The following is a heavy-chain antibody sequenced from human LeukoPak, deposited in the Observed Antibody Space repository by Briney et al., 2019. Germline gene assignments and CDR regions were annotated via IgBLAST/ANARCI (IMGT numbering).Heavy chain of an antibody. V-gene: IGHV4-59*08. J-gene: IGHJ4*02. CDR1: DGSISSYY. CDR2: IYYSGST. D-gene: IGHD6-19*01. CDR3: ARHQWLVPEFDY. Sequence: SETLSLTCTVSDGSISSYYWSWIRQPPGKGLEWIGYIYYSGSTNYNPSLKSRVTISVDTSKNQFSLKLSSVTAADTAVYYCARHQWLVPEFDYWGQGTLVTVSS.